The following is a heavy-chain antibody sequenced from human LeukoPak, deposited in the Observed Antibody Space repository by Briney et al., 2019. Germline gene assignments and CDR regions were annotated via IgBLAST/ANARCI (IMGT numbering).Heavy chain of an antibody. CDR3: SVGVITGTFHI. Sequence: GGSLRLSCAASGFTFSDYWMPWVRQAPGEGLVWVSRVNGYGNSTSYADSVKGRYTISRDNAKNTLYLQMNSLRAEDTAVYYCSVGVITGTFHIWGQGTMVTVSS. CDR1: GFTFSDYW. V-gene: IGHV3-74*01. J-gene: IGHJ3*02. D-gene: IGHD3-16*02. CDR2: VNGYGNST.